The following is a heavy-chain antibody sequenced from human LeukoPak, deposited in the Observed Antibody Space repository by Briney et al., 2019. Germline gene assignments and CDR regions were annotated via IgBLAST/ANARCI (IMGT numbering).Heavy chain of an antibody. CDR2: INPNSGGT. D-gene: IGHD4-11*01. J-gene: IGHJ3*02. Sequence: ASVTVSCKASGYTFTGYYLHWVRQAPGQGLEWMGWINPNSGGTNYAQKFQGRVTMTRDTSIGTAYMELSRLRSDDTAIYYCARDQRLWGNLQRRHAAFDIWGQGTMVTVSS. CDR3: ARDQRLWGNLQRRHAAFDI. V-gene: IGHV1-2*02. CDR1: GYTFTGYY.